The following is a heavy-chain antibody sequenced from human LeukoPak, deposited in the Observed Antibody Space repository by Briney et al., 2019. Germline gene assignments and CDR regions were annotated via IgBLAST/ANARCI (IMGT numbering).Heavy chain of an antibody. CDR3: ARRHNLGYCSGGSCYSFRGYMDV. Sequence: PSETLSLTCAVYGGSFSGYYWSWIRQPPGKGLEWIGEINHSGSTNYNPSLKSRVTISVDTSKNQFSLKLSSVTAADTAVCYCARRHNLGYCSGGSCYSFRGYMDVWGKGTTVTISS. CDR1: GGSFSGYY. V-gene: IGHV4-34*01. D-gene: IGHD2-15*01. CDR2: INHSGST. J-gene: IGHJ6*03.